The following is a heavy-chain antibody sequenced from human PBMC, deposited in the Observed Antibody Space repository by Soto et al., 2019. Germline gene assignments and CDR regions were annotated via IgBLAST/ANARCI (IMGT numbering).Heavy chain of an antibody. D-gene: IGHD3-22*01. J-gene: IGHJ6*02. CDR1: GYTFTSYY. Sequence: ASVKVSCKASGYTFTSYYMHWVLQAPGQGLEWMGIINPSGGSTSYAQKFQGRVTMTRDTSTSTVYMELSSLRSEDTAVYYCAREIVVVITTLSYYYYGMDVWGQGTTVTVSS. CDR3: AREIVVVITTLSYYYYGMDV. CDR2: INPSGGST. V-gene: IGHV1-46*01.